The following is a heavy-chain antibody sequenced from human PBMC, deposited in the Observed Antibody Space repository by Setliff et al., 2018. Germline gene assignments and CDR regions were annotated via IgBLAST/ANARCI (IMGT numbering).Heavy chain of an antibody. CDR2: VNPKNGGI. Sequence: ASVKVSCKASGYSFIDYYIHWVRQAPGQGPEWMGRVNPKNGGILYSQKFEGRVSMTGDRTISTVYMDLRSLTFDDTADYYCARPRSNYNRGAFSIWGQGTMVTVS. CDR3: ARPRSNYNRGAFSI. CDR1: GYSFIDYY. J-gene: IGHJ3*02. D-gene: IGHD3-10*01. V-gene: IGHV1-2*06.